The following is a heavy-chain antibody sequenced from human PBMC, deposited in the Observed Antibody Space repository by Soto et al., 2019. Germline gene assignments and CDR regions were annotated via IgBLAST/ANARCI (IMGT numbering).Heavy chain of an antibody. CDR2: IDWDDDK. J-gene: IGHJ6*03. V-gene: IGHV2-70*11. Sequence: SGPTLVNPTQTLTLTCTFSGFSLSTSGMCVSWIRQPPGKALEWLARIDWDDDKYYSTSLKTRLTSSKDTSKNQVVLTMTNMDPVYTATYYCARIRIAVAGTGYMDVWGKGTPVIVS. CDR3: ARIRIAVAGTGYMDV. D-gene: IGHD6-19*01. CDR1: GFSLSTSGMC.